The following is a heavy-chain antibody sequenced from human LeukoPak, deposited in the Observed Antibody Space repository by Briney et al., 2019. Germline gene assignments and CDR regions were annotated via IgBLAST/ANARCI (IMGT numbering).Heavy chain of an antibody. V-gene: IGHV1-18*01. D-gene: IGHD3-10*01. Sequence: GASVKVSCKASNYTFTSYGISWVRQATGQGLEWMAWINAYNGDTNYAQKFQGRVTLSTDTSTSTAYMELRSLRSDDTAVYYCARDGSGVWFDYWGQGTLVTVSS. CDR1: NYTFTSYG. J-gene: IGHJ4*02. CDR3: ARDGSGVWFDY. CDR2: INAYNGDT.